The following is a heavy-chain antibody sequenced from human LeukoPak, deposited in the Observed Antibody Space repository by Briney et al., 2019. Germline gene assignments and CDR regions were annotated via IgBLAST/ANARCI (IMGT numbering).Heavy chain of an antibody. J-gene: IGHJ4*02. CDR1: GFTFSSYG. CDR3: ARDSGSSLPD. D-gene: IGHD6-13*01. V-gene: IGHV3-48*02. CDR2: ISGSRRTI. Sequence: ARSRTLSCADSGFTFSSYGMNWVRQAAGKWLEWVSYISGSRRTIDYADSVTGRFTISRDNAKNSLYLQMNSLRDEDTAVYYCARDSGSSLPDWGQGTLVTVSS.